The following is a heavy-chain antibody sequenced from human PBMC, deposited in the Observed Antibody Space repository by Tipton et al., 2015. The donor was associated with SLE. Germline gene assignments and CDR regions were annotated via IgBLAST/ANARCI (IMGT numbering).Heavy chain of an antibody. CDR3: ATYGDGYNLDY. CDR2: IYHSGST. D-gene: IGHD5-24*01. J-gene: IGHJ4*02. Sequence: TLSLTCTVSGGSINSSGYYWGWIRQPPGKGLEWIGSIYHSGSTYYNPSLKSRVTISVDTSKNQFSLKLSSVTAADTAVYYCATYGDGYNLDYWGQGTLVTVSS. CDR1: GGSINSSGYY. V-gene: IGHV4-39*07.